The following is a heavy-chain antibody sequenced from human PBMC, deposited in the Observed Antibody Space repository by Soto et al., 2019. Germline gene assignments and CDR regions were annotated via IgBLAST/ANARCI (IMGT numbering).Heavy chain of an antibody. CDR1: GFSLSTRDVG. CDR3: APWRGGVASF. CDR2: VYWDDSK. J-gene: IGHJ4*02. Sequence: QITLNESGPTLVKPTQTLTLTCTFSGFSLSTRDVGVGWIRQPPGEALEWLGVVYWDDSKTYSPSLESRLTNPPEPSKNQVVPKMTQMEPGDTGTFFRAPWRGGVASFWGQGTLVTVSS. V-gene: IGHV2-5*02. D-gene: IGHD2-2*01.